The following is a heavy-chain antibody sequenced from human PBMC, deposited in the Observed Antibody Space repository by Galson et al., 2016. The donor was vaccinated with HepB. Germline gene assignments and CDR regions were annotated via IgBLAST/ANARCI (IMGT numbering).Heavy chain of an antibody. CDR1: GGSFSGYY. CDR2: INHSGST. D-gene: IGHD3-9*01. Sequence: SETLSLTCTVYGGSFSGYYWSWIRQPPGKGQEWIGEINHSGSTNYNPSLKSRVTISVDTSKNQFSLKLSSVTAADTAVYYCARGYYDILTGIFDIWGQGTMVTVSS. J-gene: IGHJ3*02. CDR3: ARGYYDILTGIFDI. V-gene: IGHV4-34*01.